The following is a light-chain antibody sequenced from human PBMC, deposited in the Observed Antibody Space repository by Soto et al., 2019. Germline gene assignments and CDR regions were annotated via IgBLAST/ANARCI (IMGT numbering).Light chain of an antibody. J-gene: IGLJ3*02. Sequence: QSALTQPPSASGSPGQSVTISCTGTSSDVGGYNYVSWYQQHPGKAPKLIIYEVSKWPSGIPDRFSGSKSGNTASLTVSGLQAEDEADYCCNAYAGSNNWVFGGGTKLTVL. CDR1: SSDVGGYNY. CDR2: EVS. CDR3: NAYAGSNNWV. V-gene: IGLV2-8*01.